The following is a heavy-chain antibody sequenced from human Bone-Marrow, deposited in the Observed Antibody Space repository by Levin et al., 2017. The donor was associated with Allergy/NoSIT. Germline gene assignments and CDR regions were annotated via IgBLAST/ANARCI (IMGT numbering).Heavy chain of an antibody. CDR3: ARHEWEHLGGDS. J-gene: IGHJ4*02. CDR1: GYRFSSCW. Sequence: PGGSLRLSCRASGYRFSSCWIAWVCQTPGKGLEWMGSIHPGGPEVRYRPSFQGQVTITADKSTKTAHMQWTTLKVSDTAMYYCARHEWEHLGGDSWGQGTLVTVYS. CDR2: IHPGGPEV. V-gene: IGHV5-51*01. D-gene: IGHD1-26*01.